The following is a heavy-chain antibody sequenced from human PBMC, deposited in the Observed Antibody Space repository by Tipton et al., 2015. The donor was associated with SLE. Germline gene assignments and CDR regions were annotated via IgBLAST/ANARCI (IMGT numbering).Heavy chain of an antibody. D-gene: IGHD4-11*01. CDR3: ARSGDYSGIYYYGFDV. CDR1: GGSINSNSYY. J-gene: IGHJ6*02. V-gene: IGHV4-61*05. Sequence: LRLSCIVSGGSINSNSYYWGWVRQPPGKGLEWIGYIYYSGSTNYNPSLKSRVTISVDTSKNQFSLKLSSVTAADTAVYYCARSGDYSGIYYYGFDVWGQGTTVTVSS. CDR2: IYYSGST.